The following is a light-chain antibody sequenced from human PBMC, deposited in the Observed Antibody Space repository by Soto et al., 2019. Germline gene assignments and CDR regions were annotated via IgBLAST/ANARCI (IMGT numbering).Light chain of an antibody. CDR1: SSDVGGYNY. CDR2: EAS. J-gene: IGLJ1*01. Sequence: QSALTQPPSASGSPGQAVTISCTGTSSDVGGYNYVSWYQQHPGKAPKLMIYEASKRPSGVPDRFSGSKSGNTASLTVSGLQAEDEADYYSSSYAGSNNFALYVFGTGTRSPS. V-gene: IGLV2-8*01. CDR3: SSYAGSNNFALYV.